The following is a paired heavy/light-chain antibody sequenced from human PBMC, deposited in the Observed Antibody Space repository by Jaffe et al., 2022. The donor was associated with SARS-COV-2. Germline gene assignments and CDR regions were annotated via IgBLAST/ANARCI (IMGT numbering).Heavy chain of an antibody. Sequence: QVQLVESGGGLVKPGGSLRLSCAASGFTFSDHYMSWIRQAPGKGLEWVSYISRSGSNTFYADSVKGRFTISRDNAKNSLYLQLNSLRAEDTAVYYCARGHYYDGSGYQQGDFLHWGQGTLVTVSS. D-gene: IGHD3-22*01. CDR1: GFTFSDHY. CDR2: ISRSGSNT. CDR3: ARGHYYDGSGYQQGDFLH. J-gene: IGHJ1*01. V-gene: IGHV3-11*01.
Light chain of an antibody. Sequence: EIVMTQSPATLSVSPGERATLSCRASQSVSNNLAWYQQKPGQAPRLLIYGASSRATGIPSRFSGSGSGTEFTLTISSLQSEDFAVYYCQQYNNWPPAWTFGQGTKVDIK. CDR2: GAS. J-gene: IGKJ1*01. CDR1: QSVSNN. CDR3: QQYNNWPPAWT. V-gene: IGKV3D-15*01.